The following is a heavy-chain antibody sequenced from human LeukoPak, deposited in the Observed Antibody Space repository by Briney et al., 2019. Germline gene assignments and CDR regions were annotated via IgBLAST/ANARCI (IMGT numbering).Heavy chain of an antibody. Sequence: PGRSLRLSCVASGFTFRNHGMHWVRQAPGKGLEWVALIYYDGTIKNYVDSVMGRFTISRDNSKNTLSLQMNSLRADDTAVYYYARDRGKDYFDYWGQGTLVTVSS. CDR1: GFTFRNHG. CDR3: ARDRGKDYFDY. J-gene: IGHJ4*02. CDR2: IYYDGTIK. V-gene: IGHV3-33*01. D-gene: IGHD3-10*01.